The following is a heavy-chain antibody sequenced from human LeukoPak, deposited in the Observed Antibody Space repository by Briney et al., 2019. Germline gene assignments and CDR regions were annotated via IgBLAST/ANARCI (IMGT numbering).Heavy chain of an antibody. CDR3: AKDVGKWESLHFFDY. Sequence: SGGSLRLSCAASGFTFSSYWMNWARQAPGKGLEWVASINHNGNVNYYVDSVKGRFTISRDSAKNSLYLQMSNLRAEDTAVYYCAKDVGKWESLHFFDYWGQGTLVTVSS. CDR2: INHNGNVN. J-gene: IGHJ4*02. D-gene: IGHD1-26*01. CDR1: GFTFSSYW. V-gene: IGHV3-7*03.